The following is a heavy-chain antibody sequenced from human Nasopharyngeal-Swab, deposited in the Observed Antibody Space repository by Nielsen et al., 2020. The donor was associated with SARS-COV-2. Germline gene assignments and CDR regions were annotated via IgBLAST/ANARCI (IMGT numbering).Heavy chain of an antibody. V-gene: IGHV1-8*01. D-gene: IGHD1-26*01. CDR3: ARGGVGAVGGALDY. J-gene: IGHJ4*02. CDR2: MNPNSGNT. CDR1: GYNFTTYD. Sequence: ASVKVSCKASGYNFTTYDFNWVRQATGQGLEWMGWMNPNSGNTGYAQKFQGRVTMTRNTSIRTAYMELSSLRSEETAVYYCARGGVGAVGGALDYWGQGTQVTVSS.